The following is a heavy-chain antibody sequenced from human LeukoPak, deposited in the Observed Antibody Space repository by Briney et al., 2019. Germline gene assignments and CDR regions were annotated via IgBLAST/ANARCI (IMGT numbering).Heavy chain of an antibody. CDR3: ARDGGVRYFDY. D-gene: IGHD3-16*01. J-gene: IGHJ4*02. V-gene: IGHV1-18*01. Sequence: ASVKVSCKASGYTFTNYGLSWVRQAPGQGLEWMGWISPYNGNTNYAQKLQGRVIVTTDTSTTTAYMELRSLRSDDTAVYYCARDGGVRYFDYWGQGTLVTVSS. CDR2: ISPYNGNT. CDR1: GYTFTNYG.